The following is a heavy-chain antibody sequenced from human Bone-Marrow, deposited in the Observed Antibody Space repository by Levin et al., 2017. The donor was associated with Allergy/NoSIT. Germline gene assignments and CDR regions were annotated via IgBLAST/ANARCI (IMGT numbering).Heavy chain of an antibody. D-gene: IGHD3-9*01. CDR1: GGSISSYY. Sequence: GSLRLSCTVSGGSISSYYWSWIRQPPGKGLEWIGYIYYSGSTNYNPSLKSRVTISVDTSKNQFSLKLSSVTAADTAVYYCARTGDILTGYSPDAFDIWGQGTMVTVSS. CDR2: IYYSGST. J-gene: IGHJ3*02. CDR3: ARTGDILTGYSPDAFDI. V-gene: IGHV4-59*01.